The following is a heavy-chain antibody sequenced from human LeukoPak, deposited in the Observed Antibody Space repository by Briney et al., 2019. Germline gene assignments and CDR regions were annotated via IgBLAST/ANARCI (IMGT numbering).Heavy chain of an antibody. CDR1: GFTFSSYA. D-gene: IGHD5-18*01. J-gene: IGHJ4*02. Sequence: GGSLRLSCAASGFTFSSYAMSWVRQAPGKGLEWDSAISGSGGSTYYADSVKGRFTISRDNSKNTLYLQMNSLRAEDTAVYYCAKDAGDSYGYYHFDYWGQGTLVTVSS. CDR3: AKDAGDSYGYYHFDY. CDR2: ISGSGGST. V-gene: IGHV3-23*01.